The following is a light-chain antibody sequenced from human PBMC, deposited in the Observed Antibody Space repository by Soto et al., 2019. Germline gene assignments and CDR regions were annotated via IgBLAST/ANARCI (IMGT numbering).Light chain of an antibody. CDR2: AAS. CDR1: QRISSY. V-gene: IGKV1-39*01. J-gene: IGKJ1*01. Sequence: DIQMTQSPSCLSASVGDRVTITWRASQRISSYLNWYQQKPGKAPKLLIYAASSLQSGVPSRFSASGSGTDFTLTISSLQPEDFATYYCQQSYSTPRTFGQGTKVEIK. CDR3: QQSYSTPRT.